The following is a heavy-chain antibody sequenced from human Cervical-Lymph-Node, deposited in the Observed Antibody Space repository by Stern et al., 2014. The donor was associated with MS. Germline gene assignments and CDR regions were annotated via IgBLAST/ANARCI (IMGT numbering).Heavy chain of an antibody. V-gene: IGHV1-18*01. CDR2: ISSYNGHT. CDR3: ARERPRDFNDYHFDP. Sequence: QVQLVQSGPEVRQPGASVRVSCKASGYTFTTPNYGIAWVREAPGRGLEWMGWISSYNGHTVYAQKLQDRVTMTTDTSTSTAYMELRSLRSDDTAFYYRARERPRDFNDYHFDPWGQGTLVTVSS. J-gene: IGHJ5*02. D-gene: IGHD4-11*01. CDR1: GYTFTTPNYG.